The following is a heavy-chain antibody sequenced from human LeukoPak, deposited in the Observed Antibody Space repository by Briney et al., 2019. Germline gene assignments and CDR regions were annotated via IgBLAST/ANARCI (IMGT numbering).Heavy chain of an antibody. CDR1: GFIFSTYG. D-gene: IGHD6-6*01. J-gene: IGHJ4*02. CDR2: IRSDGSDK. Sequence: GGSLRLSCAASGFIFSTYGMHWVRQAPGKGLEWVAFIRSDGSDKSYAGSVMGRFTISRDNSKNTLYLQMNTLRAEDTAVYYCGKHVSSSDYWGQGTLVTVSS. V-gene: IGHV3-30*02. CDR3: GKHVSSSDY.